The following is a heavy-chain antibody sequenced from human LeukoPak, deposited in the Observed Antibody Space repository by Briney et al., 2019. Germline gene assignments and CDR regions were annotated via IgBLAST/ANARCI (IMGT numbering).Heavy chain of an antibody. J-gene: IGHJ3*02. CDR1: GGSVSSGSYY. CDR3: ARGEYDFWSGNAFDI. Sequence: PSETLSLTCTVSGGSVSSGSYYWSWIRQPPGKGLEWIVYIYYSGSTNYNPSLKSRVTISVDTSKNQFSLKLSSVTAADTAVYYCARGEYDFWSGNAFDIWGQGTMVTVSS. D-gene: IGHD3-3*01. CDR2: IYYSGST. V-gene: IGHV4-61*01.